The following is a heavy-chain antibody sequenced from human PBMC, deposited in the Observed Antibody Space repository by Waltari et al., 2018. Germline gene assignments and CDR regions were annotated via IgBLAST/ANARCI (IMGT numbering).Heavy chain of an antibody. D-gene: IGHD6-19*01. CDR2: INAGNGNT. Sequence: QVQLVQSGAEVKKPGASVKVSCKASGYTFTSYAMHWVRQAPGQRVEWMGWINAGNGNTKYSQKFQGRVTITRDTSASTAYMELSSLRSEDTAVYYCARASRIAVAYDYWGQGTLVTVSS. J-gene: IGHJ4*02. CDR1: GYTFTSYA. CDR3: ARASRIAVAYDY. V-gene: IGHV1-3*01.